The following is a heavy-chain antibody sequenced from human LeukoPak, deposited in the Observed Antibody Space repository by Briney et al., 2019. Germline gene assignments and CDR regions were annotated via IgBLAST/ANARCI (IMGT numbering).Heavy chain of an antibody. D-gene: IGHD2-15*01. V-gene: IGHV3-33*01. CDR2: IWYDGSNK. J-gene: IGHJ4*02. CDR1: GFTFSSYG. Sequence: PGGSLRLSCAASGFTFSSYGMHWVRQAPGKGLEWVAVIWYDGSNKYYADSVKGRFTISRDNSKNTLYLKMNSLRAEDTAVYYCASLVGYCSGGSCYSSDYWGQGTLVTVSS. CDR3: ASLVGYCSGGSCYSSDY.